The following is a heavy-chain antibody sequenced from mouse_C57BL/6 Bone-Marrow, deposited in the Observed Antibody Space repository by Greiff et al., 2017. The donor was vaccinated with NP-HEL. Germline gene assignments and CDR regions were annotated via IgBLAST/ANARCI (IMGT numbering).Heavy chain of an antibody. J-gene: IGHJ4*01. CDR2: IDPSDSYT. V-gene: IGHV1-69*01. D-gene: IGHD2-2*01. CDR3: ARSGLRRYYAMDY. CDR1: GYTFTSYW. Sequence: VQLQQPGAELVMPGASVKLSCKASGYTFTSYWMHWVKQRPGQGLEWIGEIDPSDSYTNYNQKFKGKSTLTVDKSSSTAYMRLSSLTSEDSAVYYCARSGLRRYYAMDYWGQGTSVTVSS.